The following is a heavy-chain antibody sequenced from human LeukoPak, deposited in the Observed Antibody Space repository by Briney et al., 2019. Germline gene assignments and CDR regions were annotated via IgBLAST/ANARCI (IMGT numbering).Heavy chain of an antibody. J-gene: IGHJ3*02. Sequence: SETLSLTCTVSGGSISSYYWSWIRQPPGKGLEWIGYIYYSGSTNCNPSLKSRVTISVDTSKNQFSLKLSSVTAADTAVYYCARSYGDYDAFDIWGQGTMVTVSS. V-gene: IGHV4-59*01. CDR3: ARSYGDYDAFDI. CDR1: GGSISSYY. CDR2: IYYSGST. D-gene: IGHD4-17*01.